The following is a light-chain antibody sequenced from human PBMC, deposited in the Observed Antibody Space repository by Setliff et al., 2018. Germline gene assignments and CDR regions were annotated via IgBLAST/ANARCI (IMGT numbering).Light chain of an antibody. V-gene: IGLV1-40*01. Sequence: QSVLTQPPSVSGAPGQRVTISCTGSSSNIGAGYDVHWYQQLPGTAPKLLIYGNKVRPSGVPDRFSGFKSGTSASLAITGLQAEDEADYYCCSYAGSSTFGPYVFGTGTKVTVL. CDR2: GNK. J-gene: IGLJ1*01. CDR3: CSYAGSSTFGPYV. CDR1: SSNIGAGYD.